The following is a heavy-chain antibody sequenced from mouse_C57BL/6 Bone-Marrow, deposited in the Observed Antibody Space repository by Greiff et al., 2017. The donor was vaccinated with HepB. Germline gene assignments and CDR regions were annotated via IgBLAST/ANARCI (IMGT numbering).Heavy chain of an antibody. Sequence: DVKLVESGGGLVKPGGSLKLSCAASGFTFSDYGMHWVRQAPEKGLEWVAYISSGSSTIYYADTVKGRFTISRDNAKNTLFLQMTSLRSEDTAMYYCAKFITTVYYAMDYWGQGTSVTVSS. CDR3: AKFITTVYYAMDY. D-gene: IGHD1-1*01. J-gene: IGHJ4*01. CDR1: GFTFSDYG. CDR2: ISSGSSTI. V-gene: IGHV5-17*01.